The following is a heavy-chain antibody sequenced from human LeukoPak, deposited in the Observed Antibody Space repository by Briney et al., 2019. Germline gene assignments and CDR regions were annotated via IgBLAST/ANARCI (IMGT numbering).Heavy chain of an antibody. Sequence: SETLSLTCTVSGGSISSGDYYWSWIRQPPGKGLEWIGYIYYSGSTYYNPSLKGRVTISVDTSKNQFSLKLSSVTAADTAVYYCARIHVLRFLEWLNFDYWGQGTLVTVSS. CDR2: IYYSGST. V-gene: IGHV4-30-4*08. J-gene: IGHJ4*02. CDR3: ARIHVLRFLEWLNFDY. D-gene: IGHD3-3*01. CDR1: GGSISSGDYY.